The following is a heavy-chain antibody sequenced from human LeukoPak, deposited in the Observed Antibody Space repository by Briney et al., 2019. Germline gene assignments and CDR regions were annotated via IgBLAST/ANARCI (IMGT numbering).Heavy chain of an antibody. CDR1: GFTVSNAW. J-gene: IGHJ4*02. CDR3: VIERAGAFEN. D-gene: IGHD6-19*01. V-gene: IGHV3-15*01. Sequence: PGGSLRLSCAASGFTVSNAWMNWVRQAPGKGLEWVGLIKSKTNGGTTNYATPVKGRFTISRDDSENTLYLQMNSLKTEDTAIYYRVIERAGAFENWGQGTLVTVSS. CDR2: IKSKTNGGTT.